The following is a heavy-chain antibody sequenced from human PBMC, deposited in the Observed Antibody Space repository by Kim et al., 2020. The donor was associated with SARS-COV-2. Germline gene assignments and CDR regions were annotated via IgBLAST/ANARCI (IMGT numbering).Heavy chain of an antibody. CDR3: ARHGFGSYGPPSFDY. J-gene: IGHJ4*02. Sequence: GESLKISCKGSGYSFTSYWIGWVRQMPGKGLEWMGIFYPGDSDTRYSPSFQGQVTISADKSISTAYLQWSSLKASDTAMYYCARHGFGSYGPPSFDYWGQGTLVTVSS. D-gene: IGHD1-26*01. CDR2: FYPGDSDT. V-gene: IGHV5-51*01. CDR1: GYSFTSYW.